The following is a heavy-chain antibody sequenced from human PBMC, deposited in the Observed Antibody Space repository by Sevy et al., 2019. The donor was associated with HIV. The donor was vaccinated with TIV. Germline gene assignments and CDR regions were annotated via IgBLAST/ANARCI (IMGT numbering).Heavy chain of an antibody. V-gene: IGHV1-24*01. CDR2: FDPQEGET. J-gene: IGHJ5*02. CDR3: ATVGLRYYSGSSSNEGDWLDP. D-gene: IGHD2-15*01. Sequence: TSVKVSCKVSGYTLTKLSIHWVRQAPGKGLEWMGYFDPQEGETIYALRFQGRLTMTVDTSTDTAYMELSSLKSEDTAVYYCATVGLRYYSGSSSNEGDWLDPWGQGTQVTVSS. CDR1: GYTLTKLS.